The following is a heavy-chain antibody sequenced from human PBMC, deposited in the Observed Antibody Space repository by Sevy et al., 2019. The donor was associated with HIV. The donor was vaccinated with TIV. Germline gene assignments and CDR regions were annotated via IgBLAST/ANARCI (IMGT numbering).Heavy chain of an antibody. CDR2: ISHDGGKE. Sequence: GGSLRLSCVGSGFIFDDYGMHWVRQAPGKGLEWVALISHDGGKEYYADSVKGRFTISRDNFKNTLYLQMNTLRRDDTAAYFCTKDPPVYGDFPYGMDVWGQGTTVTVSS. CDR3: TKDPPVYGDFPYGMDV. CDR1: GFIFDDYG. J-gene: IGHJ6*02. V-gene: IGHV3-30*18. D-gene: IGHD4-17*01.